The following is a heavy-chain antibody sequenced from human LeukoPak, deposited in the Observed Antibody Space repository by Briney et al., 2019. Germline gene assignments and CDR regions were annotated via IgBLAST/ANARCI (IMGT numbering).Heavy chain of an antibody. D-gene: IGHD3-22*01. V-gene: IGHV4-31*03. CDR3: ARRHYYDNNGYDIDY. Sequence: PSETLSLTCTVSGGSISSGGYYWSWIRQHPGKGLEWIGYIYYSGSNYYNPSLKSRVTISADTSNNKFSLKLSSVTATDTAVYYCARRHYYDNNGYDIDYWGQGTLVTVSS. CDR1: GGSISSGGYY. CDR2: IYYSGSN. J-gene: IGHJ4*02.